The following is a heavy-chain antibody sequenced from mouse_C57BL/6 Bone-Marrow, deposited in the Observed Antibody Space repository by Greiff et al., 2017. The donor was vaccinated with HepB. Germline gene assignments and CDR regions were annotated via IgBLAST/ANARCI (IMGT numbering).Heavy chain of an antibody. CDR3: ARRVDY. J-gene: IGHJ2*01. V-gene: IGHV1-54*01. Sequence: VQLQQSGAELVRPGTSVKVSCKASGYAFTNYLIEWVKQRPGQGLEWIGVINPGSGGTNYNEKFKGKAKLTADKSSSTAYMQLSSLTSEDSAVYFCARRVDYWGQGTTLTVSS. CDR1: GYAFTNYL. CDR2: INPGSGGT.